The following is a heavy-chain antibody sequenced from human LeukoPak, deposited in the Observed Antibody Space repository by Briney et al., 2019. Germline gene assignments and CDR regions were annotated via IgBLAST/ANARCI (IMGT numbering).Heavy chain of an antibody. CDR2: ISGSGGST. D-gene: IGHD2-15*01. V-gene: IGHV3-23*01. CDR1: GFTFSSYA. J-gene: IGHJ6*02. CDR3: AREGQLYCSGGSCYGYYGMDV. Sequence: PGGSLRLSCAASGFTFSSYAMSWVRQAPGKGLEWVSAISGSGGSTYYADSVKGRFTVSRDNSKNTLYLQMNSLRAEDTAVYYCAREGQLYCSGGSCYGYYGMDVWGQGTTVTVSS.